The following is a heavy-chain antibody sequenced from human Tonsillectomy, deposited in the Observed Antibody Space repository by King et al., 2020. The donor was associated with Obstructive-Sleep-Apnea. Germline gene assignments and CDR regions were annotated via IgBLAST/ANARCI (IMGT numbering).Heavy chain of an antibody. V-gene: IGHV4-31*03. CDR2: IYYSVST. CDR1: GGSISSGGYY. J-gene: IGHJ4*02. D-gene: IGHD7-27*01. Sequence: QLQESGPGLVKPSQTLSLTCTVSGGSISSGGYYWSCIRQHPGKGLEWMWYIYYSVSTYSNPPLTSRVTISVETSTNQFSLKLRSVTAADTAVYYCARDRLGIFDYWGQGTPVTVSS. CDR3: ARDRLGIFDY.